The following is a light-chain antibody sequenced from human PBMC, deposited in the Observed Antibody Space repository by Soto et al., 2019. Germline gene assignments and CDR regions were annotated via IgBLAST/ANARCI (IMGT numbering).Light chain of an antibody. CDR3: SSYAGSNNFV. V-gene: IGLV2-14*02. J-gene: IGLJ1*01. CDR1: SGDVGSYNL. CDR2: EDT. Sequence: QSALTQPASVSGSPGQSITISCTGTSGDVGSYNLVSWHQQHPGKAPKLLIYEDTKRPSGVSYRFSGSKSSNTASLTVSGLQAEDEADYYCSSYAGSNNFVFGTGTKLTVL.